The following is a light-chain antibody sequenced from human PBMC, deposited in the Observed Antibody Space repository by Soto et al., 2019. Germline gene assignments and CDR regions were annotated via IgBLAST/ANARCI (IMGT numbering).Light chain of an antibody. V-gene: IGKV3-20*01. CDR2: GAS. J-gene: IGKJ1*01. CDR3: HQYGSAPAWT. Sequence: EIVLTQSPGTLSLFPGERATLSCRASQSISSSYLAWYQQKPGQAPRLLIHGASNRATGISDRFSGAGSGTDFTLTISRLEPEDFAVYYCHQYGSAPAWTFGQGTKVEIK. CDR1: QSISSSY.